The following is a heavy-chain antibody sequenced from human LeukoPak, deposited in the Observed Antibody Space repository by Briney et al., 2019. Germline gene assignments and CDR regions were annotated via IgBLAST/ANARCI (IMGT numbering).Heavy chain of an antibody. CDR1: GYTFTGYY. V-gene: IGHV1-2*02. CDR2: INPNSGGT. CDR3: ARDLMSGAYYYGMDV. D-gene: IGHD2-8*01. J-gene: IGHJ6*02. Sequence: ASVKVSCKASGYTFTGYYMHWVRQAPGQGLEWMGWINPNSGGTNYAQKFQGRVTMTRNTSISTAYMELSSLRSEDTAVYYCARDLMSGAYYYGMDVWGQGTTVTVSS.